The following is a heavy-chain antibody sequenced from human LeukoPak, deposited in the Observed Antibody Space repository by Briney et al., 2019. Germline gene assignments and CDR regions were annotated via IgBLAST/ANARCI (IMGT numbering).Heavy chain of an antibody. Sequence: PGGSLRLSCAASGFTFSSYSMNWVRQAPGKGLEWVSSISSSSSYIYYAGSVRGRFTISRDNAKNSLYLQMNSLRAEDTAVYYCAKVLGVAAKYYFDFWGQGTLVTVSS. CDR1: GFTFSSYS. D-gene: IGHD2-15*01. CDR3: AKVLGVAAKYYFDF. V-gene: IGHV3-21*04. CDR2: ISSSSSYI. J-gene: IGHJ4*02.